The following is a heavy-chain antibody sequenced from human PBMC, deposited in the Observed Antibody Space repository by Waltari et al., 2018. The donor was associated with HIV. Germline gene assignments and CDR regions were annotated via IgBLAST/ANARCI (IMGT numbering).Heavy chain of an antibody. Sequence: AAWNWIRQSPSRGLEWLGRTYYRSKWYNDYAVSVKSRITINPDTSKNQFSLQLNSVTPEDTAVYYCARETYSSSWLGFDYWGQGTLVTVSS. CDR3: ARETYSSSWLGFDY. CDR1: AA. J-gene: IGHJ4*02. D-gene: IGHD6-13*01. V-gene: IGHV6-1*01. CDR2: TYYRSKWYN.